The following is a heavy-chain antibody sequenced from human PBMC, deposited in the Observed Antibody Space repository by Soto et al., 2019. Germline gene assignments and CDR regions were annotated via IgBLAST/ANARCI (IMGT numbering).Heavy chain of an antibody. J-gene: IGHJ4*02. V-gene: IGHV3-21*06. CDR1: GFTFSSYT. D-gene: IGHD1-26*01. Sequence: EVQLVESGGGLVKPGGSLRLSCAASGFTFSSYTMNWVRQAPGKGLEWVSSISSSSTYIYYADSVKGRFTISRDNAKNSLYLQMNSLRAEDTAMYYCASYGYSGSYYLLWCQGTLVTVSS. CDR3: ASYGYSGSYYLL. CDR2: ISSSSTYI.